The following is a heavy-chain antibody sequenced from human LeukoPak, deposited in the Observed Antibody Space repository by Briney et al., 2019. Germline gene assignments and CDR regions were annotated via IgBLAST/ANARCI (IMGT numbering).Heavy chain of an antibody. V-gene: IGHV1-3*01. Sequence: ASVKVSCKASGYTFTSYAMHWVRQAPGQRLEWMGWINAGNGNTKYSQKFQGRVTITRDTSASTAYMELRSLRSEDTAVYYCAREAEMATILFDYWGQGTLVTVSS. CDR1: GYTFTSYA. CDR2: INAGNGNT. D-gene: IGHD5-24*01. CDR3: AREAEMATILFDY. J-gene: IGHJ4*02.